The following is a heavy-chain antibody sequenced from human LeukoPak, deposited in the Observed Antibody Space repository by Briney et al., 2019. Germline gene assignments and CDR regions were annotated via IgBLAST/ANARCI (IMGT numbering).Heavy chain of an antibody. CDR3: RSGPTDAFDI. Sequence: ASVKVSCKASGYTFTGYYMHWVRQAPGQGLEWMGIINPSGGSTSYAQKFQGRVTMTRDTSASTVYMELSSLRSEDTAVYYCRSGPTDAFDIWGQGTMVTVSS. CDR2: INPSGGST. V-gene: IGHV1-46*01. CDR1: GYTFTGYY. J-gene: IGHJ3*02.